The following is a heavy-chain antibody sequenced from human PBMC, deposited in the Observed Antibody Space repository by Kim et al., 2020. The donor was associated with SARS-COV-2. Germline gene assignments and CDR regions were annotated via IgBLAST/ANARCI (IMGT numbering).Heavy chain of an antibody. CDR2: IYSGGST. V-gene: IGHV3-53*01. CDR3: ARAPGYCSGGSCLRFDY. CDR1: GFTVSSNY. D-gene: IGHD2-15*01. J-gene: IGHJ4*02. Sequence: GGSLRLSCAASGFTVSSNYMSWVRQAPGKGLEWVSVIYSGGSTYYADSVKGRFTISRDNSKNTLYLQMNSLRAEDTAVYYCARAPGYCSGGSCLRFDYWGQGTLGTVSS.